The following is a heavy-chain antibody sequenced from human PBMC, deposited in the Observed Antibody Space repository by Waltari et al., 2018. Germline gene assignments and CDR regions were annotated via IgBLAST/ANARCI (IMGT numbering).Heavy chain of an antibody. Sequence: QVQLVESGGGVVQPGGSLRLSCAASGFTFSSYGMHWVRQAPGNGLEWVAFIRYDGSNKYYADSVKGRFTISRDNSKNTLYLQMNSLRAEDTAVYYCAKDWGGSSYYFDYWGQGTLVTVSS. D-gene: IGHD1-26*01. CDR2: IRYDGSNK. CDR1: GFTFSSYG. V-gene: IGHV3-30*02. J-gene: IGHJ4*02. CDR3: AKDWGGSSYYFDY.